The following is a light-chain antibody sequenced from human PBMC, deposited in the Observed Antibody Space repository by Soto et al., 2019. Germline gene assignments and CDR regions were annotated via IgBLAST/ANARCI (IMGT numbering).Light chain of an antibody. Sequence: QSALTQPPSMSGAPGQRVTISCSGSGSNIGANYDVHWYQQFPGTAPKVLIYANNNRPSGVPDRFSGSRSGTYASLAITGLQAEDEADYYCQSFDSSLRASIFGGGTKLTVL. CDR2: ANN. CDR1: GSNIGANYD. J-gene: IGLJ2*01. CDR3: QSFDSSLRASI. V-gene: IGLV1-40*01.